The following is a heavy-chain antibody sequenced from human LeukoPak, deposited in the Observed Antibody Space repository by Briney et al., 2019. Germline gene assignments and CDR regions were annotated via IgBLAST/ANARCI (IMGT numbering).Heavy chain of an antibody. V-gene: IGHV1-18*01. Sequence: ASVKVSCKASGYTFSSHGISWVRQAPGQGLGWMGWISAYNGYSQYAQNLQGRVTMTTDTTTNTAYMELRGLRSDDTAVYYCARDEWQQLVLLEHWGQGTLVTVSS. J-gene: IGHJ1*01. D-gene: IGHD6-13*01. CDR1: GYTFSSHG. CDR3: ARDEWQQLVLLEH. CDR2: ISAYNGYS.